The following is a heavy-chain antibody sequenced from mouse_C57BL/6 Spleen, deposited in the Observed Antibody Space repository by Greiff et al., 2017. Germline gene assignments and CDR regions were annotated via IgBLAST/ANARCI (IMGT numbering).Heavy chain of an antibody. Sequence: VQLQEPGAELVKPGASVKMSCKASGYTFTSYWITWVKQRPGRGLEWIGDIYPGSGSTNYNEKFKSKATLTVDTASSTAYMQLSSLTSEDSAVYYCARGNDYYAMDYWGQGTSVTVSS. V-gene: IGHV1-55*01. J-gene: IGHJ4*01. D-gene: IGHD2-1*01. CDR1: GYTFTSYW. CDR2: IYPGSGST. CDR3: ARGNDYYAMDY.